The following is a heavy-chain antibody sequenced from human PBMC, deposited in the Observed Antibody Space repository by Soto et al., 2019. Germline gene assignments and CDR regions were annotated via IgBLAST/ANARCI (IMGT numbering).Heavy chain of an antibody. CDR1: GGSISSYY. D-gene: IGHD5-12*01. CDR2: IYYSGST. V-gene: IGHV4-59*08. CDR3: AIIRNIVATGFDY. Sequence: PSETLSLTCTVSGGSISSYYWSWIRQPPGKGLEWIGYIYYSGSTNYNPSLKSRVTISVDTSKNQFSLKLSSVTAADTAVYYCAIIRNIVATGFDYWGQGTLVTISS. J-gene: IGHJ4*02.